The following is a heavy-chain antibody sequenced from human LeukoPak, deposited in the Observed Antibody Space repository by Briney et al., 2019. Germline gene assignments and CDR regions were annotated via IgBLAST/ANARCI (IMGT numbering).Heavy chain of an antibody. J-gene: IGHJ6*02. D-gene: IGHD2-15*01. CDR1: GFTFDDYA. CDR2: ISWNSGSI. V-gene: IGHV3-9*01. CDR3: AKDLGYCSGRSCYRYYYYGMDV. Sequence: GRSLRLSCAASGFTFDDYAMHWVRQAPGKGLEWVSGISWNSGSIGYADSVKGRFTISRDHAKNSLYLQMNSLRAEDTDLYDCAKDLGYCSGRSCYRYYYYGMDVWGQGTTFTVSS.